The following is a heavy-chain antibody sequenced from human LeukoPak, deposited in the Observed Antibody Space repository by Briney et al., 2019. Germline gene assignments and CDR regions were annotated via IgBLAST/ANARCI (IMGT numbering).Heavy chain of an antibody. CDR3: ASSSISSGYYLALDY. D-gene: IGHD3-22*01. V-gene: IGHV1-69*04. CDR2: IIPILGIA. Sequence: ASVKVSCKASGGTFSSYAISWVRQAPGQGLEWMGRIIPILGIANYAQKFQGRVTITADKSTSTAYMELSSLRSEDTAVYYCASSSISSGYYLALDYWGQGTLVTVSS. CDR1: GGTFSSYA. J-gene: IGHJ4*02.